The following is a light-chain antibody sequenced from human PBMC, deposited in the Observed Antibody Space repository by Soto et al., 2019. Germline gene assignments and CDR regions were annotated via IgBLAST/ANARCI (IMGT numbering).Light chain of an antibody. CDR3: LKYGSVPWT. Sequence: DIQMTQSPSSLPASVGDRFTITCRSSQGIGNNLAWYQQKPGKVPNLLIYAASTLHSGVPFRFSGSGSGTDFTLTISSLQPEEVADYYCLKYGSVPWTFGQGTKV. CDR1: QGIGNN. J-gene: IGKJ1*01. V-gene: IGKV1-27*01. CDR2: AAS.